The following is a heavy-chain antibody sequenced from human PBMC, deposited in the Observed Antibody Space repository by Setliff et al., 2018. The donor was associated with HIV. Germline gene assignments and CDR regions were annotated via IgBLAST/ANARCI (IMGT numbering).Heavy chain of an antibody. CDR1: DGSISTGSYH. CDR3: ARGRFVGFDY. D-gene: IGHD3-16*02. CDR2: IYTSGST. J-gene: IGHJ4*02. Sequence: SETLSLTCPVADGSISTGSYHWSWVRQPAGRGLEWIGRIYTSGSTNYNPSLKSRVTMSVDTSKNQFSLNLTSVTAADTAVYYCARGRFVGFDYWGQGTLVTVSS. V-gene: IGHV4-61*02.